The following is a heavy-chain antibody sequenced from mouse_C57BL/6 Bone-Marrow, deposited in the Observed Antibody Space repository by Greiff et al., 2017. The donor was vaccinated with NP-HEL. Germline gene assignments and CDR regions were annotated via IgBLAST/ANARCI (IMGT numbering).Heavy chain of an antibody. Sequence: EVQLQQSGAELVRPWASVKLSCTASGFNIKDDYMHWVKQRPEQALEWIGWIDPENGDTEYASKFQGKATITADTSSNTAYLQLSSLTSEDTAVYYCTTVVATDWYFDVWGTGTTVAVSS. V-gene: IGHV14-4*01. CDR1: GFNIKDDY. CDR2: IDPENGDT. CDR3: TTVVATDWYFDV. D-gene: IGHD1-1*01. J-gene: IGHJ1*03.